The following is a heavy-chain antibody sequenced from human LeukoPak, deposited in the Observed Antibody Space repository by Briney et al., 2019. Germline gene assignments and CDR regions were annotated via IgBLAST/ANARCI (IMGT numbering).Heavy chain of an antibody. CDR3: VSQRDHRVAVAGSFDN. D-gene: IGHD6-19*01. Sequence: GGSLRLSCTASGFTFNSYAMSWVRQAPGKGLEWVSGISGSGGSTYYADSVKGRFTISRANSRNMLFLQMTSLRVEDTAVYFCVSQRDHRVAVAGSFDNWGQGTLISVSP. CDR2: ISGSGGST. J-gene: IGHJ4*02. CDR1: GFTFNSYA. V-gene: IGHV3-23*01.